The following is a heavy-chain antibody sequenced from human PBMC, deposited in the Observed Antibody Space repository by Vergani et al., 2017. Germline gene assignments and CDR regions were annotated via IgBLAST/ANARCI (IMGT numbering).Heavy chain of an antibody. CDR1: GGSFSGYY. V-gene: IGHV4-34*01. Sequence: QVQLQQWGAGLLKPSETLSLTCAVYGGSFSGYYWSWIRQPPGKGLEWIGEINHSGSTNYNPSLKSRVTISVDTSKNQFSLKLSSVTAADTAVYYCARRFIVVVPAAKRYAAFDIWGQGTMVTVSS. CDR3: ARRFIVVVPAAKRYAAFDI. CDR2: INHSGST. D-gene: IGHD2-2*01. J-gene: IGHJ3*02.